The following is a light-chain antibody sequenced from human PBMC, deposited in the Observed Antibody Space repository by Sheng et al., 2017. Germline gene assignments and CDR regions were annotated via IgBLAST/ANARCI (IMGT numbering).Light chain of an antibody. V-gene: IGLV1-40*01. CDR2: GNS. CDR1: SSNIGAGYD. J-gene: IGLJ1*01. CDR3: QSYDSSLSGYV. Sequence: QSVLTQPPSVSGAPGQRVTISCTGSSSNIGAGYDVHWYQQLPGTAPKLLIYGNSNRPSGVPDRFSGSKSGTSASLAITGLQAEDEADYYCQSYDSSLSGYVFGMGPRSPS.